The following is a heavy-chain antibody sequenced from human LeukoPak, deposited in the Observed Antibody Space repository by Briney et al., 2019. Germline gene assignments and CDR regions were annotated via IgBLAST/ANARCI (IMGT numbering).Heavy chain of an antibody. CDR1: GGSISSYY. CDR2: IYYSGST. J-gene: IGHJ6*03. CDR3: ARPPTIQYQSGYYYYYMDV. D-gene: IGHD4-11*01. Sequence: SETLSLTCTVSGGSISSYYWSWIRQPPGKGLEWIGYIYYSGSTNYNPSLKSRVTISVDTSKNQFSLKLSSVTAADTAVYYCARPPTIQYQSGYYYYYMDVWGKGTTVTVSS. V-gene: IGHV4-59*01.